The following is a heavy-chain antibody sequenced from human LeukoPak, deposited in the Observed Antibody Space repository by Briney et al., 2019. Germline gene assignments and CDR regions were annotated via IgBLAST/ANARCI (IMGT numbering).Heavy chain of an antibody. CDR3: ARGPFIVGSSWRFDY. D-gene: IGHD6-13*01. J-gene: IGHJ4*02. Sequence: GASVKVSCKASGGTFSSYAISWVRQAPGQGLEWMGGIIPIFGTANYAQKFQGRVTITADESTSTAYMELSSLRSEDTAVYYCARGPFIVGSSWRFDYWGQGTLVTISS. CDR2: IIPIFGTA. CDR1: GGTFSSYA. V-gene: IGHV1-69*13.